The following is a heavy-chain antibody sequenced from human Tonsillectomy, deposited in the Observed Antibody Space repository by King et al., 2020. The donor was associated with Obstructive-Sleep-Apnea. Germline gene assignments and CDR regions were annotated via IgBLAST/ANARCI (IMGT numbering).Heavy chain of an antibody. V-gene: IGHV4-59*01. J-gene: IGHJ6*02. CDR3: ARAPYSSSGYYYGMDV. D-gene: IGHD6-6*01. CDR2: IYYSGST. CDR1: GGSISSYY. Sequence: QLQESGPGLVKPSETLSLTCTVSGGSISSYYWSWIRQPPRKGLEWIGYIYYSGSTNYNPPLKSPFTISVDTAKNQFSLKLSSVTAADTAVYYCARAPYSSSGYYYGMDVWGQGTTVTVSS.